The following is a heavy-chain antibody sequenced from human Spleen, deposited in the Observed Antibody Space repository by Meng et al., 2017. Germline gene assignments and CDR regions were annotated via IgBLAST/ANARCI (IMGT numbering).Heavy chain of an antibody. D-gene: IGHD3-10*01. CDR1: RFTFDEYA. J-gene: IGHJ6*02. Sequence: SLKISCAASRFTFDEYAMHWVRQAPGKGLEWVSGISFNSRSIGYADSVQGRFTISRDNDKNSLYLQMNSLRGEDTAFYYCAKAHLTLVRGVMYYYGMDVWGQGTTVTVSS. CDR2: ISFNSRSI. V-gene: IGHV3-9*01. CDR3: AKAHLTLVRGVMYYYGMDV.